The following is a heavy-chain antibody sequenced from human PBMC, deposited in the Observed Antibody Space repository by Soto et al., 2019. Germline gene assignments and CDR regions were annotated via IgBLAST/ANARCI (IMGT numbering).Heavy chain of an antibody. CDR2: ISYDGSNK. V-gene: IGHV3-30*18. D-gene: IGHD3-10*01. Sequence: QVQLVESGGGVVQPGRSLRLSCAASGFTFSSYGMHWVRQAPGKGLEWVAVISYDGSNKYYADSVKGRFTISRDNSKNTLYLQMNSLRAEDTAVYYCAKDGTMVRGADYYFDYWGQGTLVTVSS. CDR1: GFTFSSYG. CDR3: AKDGTMVRGADYYFDY. J-gene: IGHJ4*02.